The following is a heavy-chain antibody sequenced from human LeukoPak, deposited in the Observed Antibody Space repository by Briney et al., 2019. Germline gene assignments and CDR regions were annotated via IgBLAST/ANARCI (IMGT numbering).Heavy chain of an antibody. D-gene: IGHD3-10*01. CDR2: IYYSGST. Sequence: SETLSLTCTVSGGSISSYYWSRIRQPPGKGLEWIGYIYYSGSTNYNPSLKSRVTISVDTSKNQFSLKLSSVTAADTAVYYCASVGSGSYNGYYYGMDVWGQGTTVTVSS. CDR3: ASVGSGSYNGYYYGMDV. J-gene: IGHJ6*02. V-gene: IGHV4-59*01. CDR1: GGSISSYY.